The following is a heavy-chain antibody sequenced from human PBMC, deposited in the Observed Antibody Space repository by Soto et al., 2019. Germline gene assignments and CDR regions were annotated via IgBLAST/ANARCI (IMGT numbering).Heavy chain of an antibody. D-gene: IGHD3-22*01. V-gene: IGHV4-59*01. Sequence: PSETLSLTCTVSGGSISPYYWSWIRQPPGKGLEWIGFIYYSGSTNYNPSLKSRVTISVETSQNQFSLMLTSVTAADTAVYYCARPRSSGYAGEFDYWGQGTLVTVSS. CDR1: GGSISPYY. CDR3: ARPRSSGYAGEFDY. CDR2: IYYSGST. J-gene: IGHJ4*02.